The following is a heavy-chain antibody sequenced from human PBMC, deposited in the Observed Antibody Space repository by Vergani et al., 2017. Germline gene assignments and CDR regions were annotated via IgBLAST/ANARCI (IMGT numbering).Heavy chain of an antibody. D-gene: IGHD2-2*03. CDR2: IYYSGST. Sequence: QLQLQESGPGLVKPSETLSLTCTVSGGSISSSSYYWGWIRQPPGKGLEWIGSIYYSGSTYYNPSLKSRVTISVDTSKNQFSLKLSSVTAPDTAVYYCAGTPGYCSGTSCYRGGGAFDYWGQGTLVTVSS. J-gene: IGHJ4*02. CDR3: AGTPGYCSGTSCYRGGGAFDY. V-gene: IGHV4-39*01. CDR1: GGSISSSSYY.